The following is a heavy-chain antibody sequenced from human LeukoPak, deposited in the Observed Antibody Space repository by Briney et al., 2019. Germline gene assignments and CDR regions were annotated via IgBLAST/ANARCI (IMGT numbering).Heavy chain of an antibody. CDR3: ARRGATRTVDY. Sequence: AGGSLRLSCAASGFTVSSYGMHGVRQAPGKGLEWVAVISYDGSNKYYADSVKGRFTISRDNSKNTLYLQMNSLRAEDTAVYYCARRGATRTVDYWGQGTLVTVSS. CDR2: ISYDGSNK. D-gene: IGHD1-26*01. CDR1: GFTVSSYG. V-gene: IGHV3-30*03. J-gene: IGHJ4*02.